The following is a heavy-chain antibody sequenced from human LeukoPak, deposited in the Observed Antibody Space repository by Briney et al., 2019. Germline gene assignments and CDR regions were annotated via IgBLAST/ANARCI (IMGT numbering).Heavy chain of an antibody. J-gene: IGHJ4*02. D-gene: IGHD3-22*01. CDR1: GYTFTSYD. V-gene: IGHV1-8*01. CDR2: MNPNSGNI. CDR3: ARRADHYDSSCYQH. Sequence: ASVKVSCKASGYTFTSYDINWVRQAAGQGLEWMRWMNPNSGNIGYTQKFQGRVTMTRDTSTGTAFMELSSLRSEDTAVYYCARRADHYDSSCYQHWGQGTLVTVSP.